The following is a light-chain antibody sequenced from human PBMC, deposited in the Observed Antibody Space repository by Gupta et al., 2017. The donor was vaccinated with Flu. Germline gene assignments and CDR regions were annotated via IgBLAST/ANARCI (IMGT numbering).Light chain of an antibody. V-gene: IGKV3-20*01. Sequence: EIVLTQSPGTLSLSPGQRATLSCRASQSVSSNYLAWYHQTPGQAPRLLIYGASSRATGIPDRFSGSGSGTDFTLTISRLDPEDFAVYYCQQYGSAPLTFGVGTKVEIK. CDR1: QSVSSNY. CDR2: GAS. CDR3: QQYGSAPLT. J-gene: IGKJ4*01.